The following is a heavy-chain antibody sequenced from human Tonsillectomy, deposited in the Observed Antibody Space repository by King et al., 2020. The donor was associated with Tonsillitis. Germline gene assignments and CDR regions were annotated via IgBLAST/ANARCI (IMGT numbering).Heavy chain of an antibody. CDR3: ARGTHTATVGLGGKTHYFHYLNV. J-gene: IGHJ6*03. D-gene: IGHD1-26*01. CDR2: IIPIFGTT. CDR1: GFIFDDYG. V-gene: IGHV1-69*01. Sequence: VQLVESGGGAIRPGGSLRLSCAASGFIFDDYGMSWVRQVPGKGLEWMGGIIPIFGTTEYAQRFQGRVTITADQSTKTAYMELSSLTFEDRAVYYCARGTHTATVGLGGKTHYFHYLNVWGKGTTVTVSS.